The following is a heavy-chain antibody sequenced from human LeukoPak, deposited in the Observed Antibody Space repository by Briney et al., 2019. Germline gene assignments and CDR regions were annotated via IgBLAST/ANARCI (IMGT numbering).Heavy chain of an antibody. Sequence: GGSLRLSCAASGFTFNSYAMYWVRQAPGKGLEWVSGIFGSGGSAHYADSVKGRFTISRDNSKNTLHLQMNSLRAEDTAVYYCAKRYSSGPIDYWGQGTLVTVSS. J-gene: IGHJ4*02. CDR1: GFTFNSYA. V-gene: IGHV3-23*01. D-gene: IGHD6-19*01. CDR2: IFGSGGSA. CDR3: AKRYSSGPIDY.